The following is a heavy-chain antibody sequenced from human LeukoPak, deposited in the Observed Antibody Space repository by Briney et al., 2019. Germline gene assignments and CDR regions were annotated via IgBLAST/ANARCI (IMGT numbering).Heavy chain of an antibody. V-gene: IGHV1-2*02. J-gene: IGHJ4*02. CDR1: GYTFTGYY. Sequence: ASVEVSCKASGYTFTGYYMHWVRQAPGQGLEWMGWINPNSGGTNYAQKFQGRVTMTRDTSISTAYMELSRLRSDDTAVYYCAREDSSGYYYYSFDYWGQGTLVTVSS. D-gene: IGHD3-22*01. CDR3: AREDSSGYYYYSFDY. CDR2: INPNSGGT.